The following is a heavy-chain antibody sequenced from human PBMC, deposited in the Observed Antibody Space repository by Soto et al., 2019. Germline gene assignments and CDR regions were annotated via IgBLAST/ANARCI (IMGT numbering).Heavy chain of an antibody. J-gene: IGHJ4*02. V-gene: IGHV3-33*01. CDR3: ARDMLPYYYSNYPRLDY. CDR2: IWYDGSNK. Sequence: HPGGSLRLSCASSGFTFSSYGMHWVRQAPGKGLEWVAVIWYDGSNKYYADSVKGRFTISRDNSKNTLYLQMNSLRAEDTAVYYCARDMLPYYYSNYPRLDYWGQGTLVTVSS. CDR1: GFTFSSYG. D-gene: IGHD4-4*01.